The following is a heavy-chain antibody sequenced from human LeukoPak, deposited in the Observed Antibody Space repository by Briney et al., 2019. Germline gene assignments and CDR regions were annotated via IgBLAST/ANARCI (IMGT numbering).Heavy chain of an antibody. D-gene: IGHD5-12*01. CDR2: ISSSSSTI. CDR3: ARGWYPLSGYDYDPFFDY. V-gene: IGHV3-48*01. Sequence: LPGGSLRLSCAASGFTFSSYSMNWVRQAPGKGLEWVSYISSSSSTIYYADSVKGRFTISRDNAKNTLYLQMNSLRAEDTAVYYCARGWYPLSGYDYDPFFDYWGQGTLVTVSS. J-gene: IGHJ4*02. CDR1: GFTFSSYS.